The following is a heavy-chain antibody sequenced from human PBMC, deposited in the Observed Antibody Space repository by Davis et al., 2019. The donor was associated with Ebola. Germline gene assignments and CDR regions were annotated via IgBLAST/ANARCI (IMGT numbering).Heavy chain of an antibody. J-gene: IGHJ4*02. CDR1: GGSINNYY. CDR3: ASPARLFPMAADYLDY. V-gene: IGHV4-4*07. D-gene: IGHD2-21*01. CDR2: MHSTGRT. Sequence: MPSETLSLTCTVSGGSINNYYWSWIRQPAGKGLEWIGRMHSTGRTNSNPSLQSRVTMSLDKSKNQFSLKLSSVTAADTAVDYCASPARLFPMAADYLDYWGQGTLVTVSS.